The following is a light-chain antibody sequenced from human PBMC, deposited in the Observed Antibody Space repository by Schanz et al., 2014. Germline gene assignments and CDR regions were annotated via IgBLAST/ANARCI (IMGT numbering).Light chain of an antibody. J-gene: IGKJ1*01. V-gene: IGKV3-11*01. Sequence: EIVLTQSPATLSLSPGERATLSCRASQSVSSYLAWYQQKPGQAPRLLIYDASNRATGIPARFSGSGSGTDFTLTIPRLEPEDFAVYYCQQYDSSPVTFGQGTKVEIK. CDR2: DAS. CDR1: QSVSSY. CDR3: QQYDSSPVT.